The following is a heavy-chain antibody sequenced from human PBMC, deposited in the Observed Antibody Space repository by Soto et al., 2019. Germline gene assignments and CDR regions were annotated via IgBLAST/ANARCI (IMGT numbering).Heavy chain of an antibody. CDR1: GFTLSEHY. Sequence: EVQLVESGGGLVQPGGSLRLSCAASGFTLSEHYMDWVRQAPGKGLEWVGRTRNKANSYRTEYAASVKGRFTISRDDSKNSLYLQMNSLETEDTAVYYCVRVSSYDYHFDYWGQGTLVTVSS. CDR2: TRNKANSYRT. D-gene: IGHD5-18*01. V-gene: IGHV3-72*01. CDR3: VRVSSYDYHFDY. J-gene: IGHJ4*02.